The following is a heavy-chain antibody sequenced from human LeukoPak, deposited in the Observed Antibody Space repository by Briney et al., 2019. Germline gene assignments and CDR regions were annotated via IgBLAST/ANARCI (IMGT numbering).Heavy chain of an antibody. CDR3: ARDYCSSTSCYPRGY. CDR2: ISAYNGNT. J-gene: IGHJ4*02. CDR1: GYTFTSYG. D-gene: IGHD2-2*01. V-gene: IGHV1-18*01. Sequence: ASVKVSCKASGYTFTSYGINWVRQAPGQGLEWMGWISAYNGNTNYAQKLQGRVTMTTDTSTSTAYMELRSLRSDDTAVYYCARDYCSSTSCYPRGYWGQGTLVTVSS.